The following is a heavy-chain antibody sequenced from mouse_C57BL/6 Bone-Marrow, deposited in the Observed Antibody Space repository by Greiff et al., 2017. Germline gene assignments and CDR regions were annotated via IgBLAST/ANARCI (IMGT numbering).Heavy chain of an antibody. Sequence: EVQLVESGGDLVKPGGSLKLSCAASGFTFSSYGMSWVRQTPDKRLEWVATISGGGSYTYYPDSVKGRFTISRDNAKNTLYLQMSSLKSEDTAMYYCARDGYYAWFAYWGQGTLVTVSA. CDR1: GFTFSSYG. D-gene: IGHD2-3*01. CDR2: ISGGGSYT. CDR3: ARDGYYAWFAY. V-gene: IGHV5-6*01. J-gene: IGHJ3*01.